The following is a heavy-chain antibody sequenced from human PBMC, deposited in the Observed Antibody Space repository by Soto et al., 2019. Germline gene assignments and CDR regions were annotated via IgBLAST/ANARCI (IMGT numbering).Heavy chain of an antibody. CDR2: MSYSGST. CDR1: EDSISNSKYY. Sequence: QLQLKESGPGLVKPSETLSLTCTVSEDSISNSKYYWGWIRLAPGKGLEWIGSMSYSGSTYQNPSLKSRVTISIDTSQNPFSLRLSSVTAADTAVYYCARHPTTSWYFDFWGRGTLVTVSS. J-gene: IGHJ2*01. V-gene: IGHV4-39*01. CDR3: ARHPTTSWYFDF.